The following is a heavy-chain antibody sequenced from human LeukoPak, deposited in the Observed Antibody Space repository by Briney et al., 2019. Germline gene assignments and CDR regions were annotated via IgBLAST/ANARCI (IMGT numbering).Heavy chain of an antibody. J-gene: IGHJ4*02. CDR3: ASVYGDGIDY. V-gene: IGHV4-39*07. CDR2: INHSGNT. Sequence: PSETLSLTCTVSGGSISSGDYYWSWIRQPPGKGLEWIGEINHSGNTNYNPSLKSRVTISVDTSKNQFSLKLSSVTAADTAVYYCASVYGDGIDYWGQGTLVTVSS. CDR1: GGSISSGDYY. D-gene: IGHD4-17*01.